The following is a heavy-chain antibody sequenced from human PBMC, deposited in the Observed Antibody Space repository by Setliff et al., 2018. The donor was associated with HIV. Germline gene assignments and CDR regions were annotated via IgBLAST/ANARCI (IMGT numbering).Heavy chain of an antibody. D-gene: IGHD2-8*01. Sequence: EASVKVSCKASGGAFSSYALSWVRQAPGQGLEWMGGIIPIFGTANYAQKFQGRVTITTDESTSTAYMELSSLRSEDTAVYYCALYSTGASRFDYWGQGTLVTVSS. CDR3: ALYSTGASRFDY. CDR1: GGAFSSYA. CDR2: IIPIFGTA. J-gene: IGHJ4*02. V-gene: IGHV1-69*05.